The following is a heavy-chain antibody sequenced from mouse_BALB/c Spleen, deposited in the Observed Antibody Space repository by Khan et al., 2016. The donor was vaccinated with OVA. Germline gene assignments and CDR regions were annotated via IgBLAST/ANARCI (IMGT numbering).Heavy chain of an antibody. J-gene: IGHJ3*01. V-gene: IGHV9-3-1*01. CDR2: INTYTGEP. CDR3: ARREYYSAFAY. CDR1: GYTFTNYG. D-gene: IGHD2-12*01. Sequence: QVQLKESGPELKKPGETVKISCMASGYTFTNYGMDWVQQAPGKGLKWMGWINTYTGEPTYADDFKGRFAFSLETSASTAYLQINNLKNEDTATYFCARREYYSAFAYWGQGTLVTVSA.